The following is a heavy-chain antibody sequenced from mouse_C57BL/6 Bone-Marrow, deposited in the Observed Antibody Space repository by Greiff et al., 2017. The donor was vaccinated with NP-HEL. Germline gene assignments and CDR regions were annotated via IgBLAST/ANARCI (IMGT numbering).Heavy chain of an antibody. V-gene: IGHV1-55*01. D-gene: IGHD1-1*01. CDR1: GYTFTSYW. CDR2: IYPGSGST. Sequence: QVQLQQPGAELVKPGASVKMSCKASGYTFTSYWITWVKQRPGQGLEWIGDIYPGSGSTNYNEKFKSKATLTVDTSSSTAYMQLSSLTSEDSAVYYCAREVYGSSSYYFDYWGQGTTLTVSS. CDR3: AREVYGSSSYYFDY. J-gene: IGHJ2*01.